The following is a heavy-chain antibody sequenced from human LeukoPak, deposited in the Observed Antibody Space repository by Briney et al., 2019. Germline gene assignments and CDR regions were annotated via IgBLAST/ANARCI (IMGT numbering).Heavy chain of an antibody. Sequence: EGSLRLSCSASGFTLSIYAMSGVRQAPGNGVECVSGMSGSGGRTYYADSVKGRFTISRDNSKNTLYLPMNSLRAEATAVYYCAKGRRPDIVVVPAARDFDYWGQGTLVTVSS. V-gene: IGHV3-23*01. D-gene: IGHD2-2*01. CDR1: GFTLSIYA. CDR3: AKGRRPDIVVVPAARDFDY. CDR2: MSGSGGRT. J-gene: IGHJ4*02.